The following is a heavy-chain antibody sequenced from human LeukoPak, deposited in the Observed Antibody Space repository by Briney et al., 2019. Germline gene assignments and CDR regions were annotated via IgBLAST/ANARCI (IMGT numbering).Heavy chain of an antibody. Sequence: PSETLSLTCTVSGGSISSSSYYWGWLRQPPGKGLEWIGSIYYSGSTYYNPSLKSRVTISVDTSKNQFSLKLSSVTAADTAVYYCATETTRYYYGSGSMTSYFDYWGQGTLVTVSS. D-gene: IGHD3-10*01. CDR3: ATETTRYYYGSGSMTSYFDY. CDR1: GGSISSSSYY. J-gene: IGHJ4*02. V-gene: IGHV4-39*01. CDR2: IYYSGST.